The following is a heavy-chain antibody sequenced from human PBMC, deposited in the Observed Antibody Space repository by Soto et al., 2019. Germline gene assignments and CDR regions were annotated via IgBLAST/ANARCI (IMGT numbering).Heavy chain of an antibody. Sequence: SGPTLVNPTQTLKLTCTFSGFSLSTRGMCVSWIRQPPGKALEWLALIDWDDDKYYSTSLKTRLTISKDTSKNQVVLTMTNMDPVDTATYYCARMYYDSSGYYYGMDVWGQGTTVPVSS. CDR3: ARMYYDSSGYYYGMDV. CDR1: GFSLSTRGMC. J-gene: IGHJ6*02. D-gene: IGHD3-22*01. V-gene: IGHV2-70*01. CDR2: IDWDDDK.